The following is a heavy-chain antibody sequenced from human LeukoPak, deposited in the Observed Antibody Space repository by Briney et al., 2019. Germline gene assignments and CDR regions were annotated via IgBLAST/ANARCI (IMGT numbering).Heavy chain of an antibody. CDR2: IKLDGSEK. V-gene: IGHV3-7*03. CDR1: GGSISGSSYY. CDR3: ARDQYDTWSRRGNFDS. J-gene: IGHJ4*02. D-gene: IGHD3-3*01. Sequence: ETLSLTCTVSGGSISGSSYYWGWIRQAPGKGLEWVANIKLDGSEKNYVDSVKGRFTISRDNTKNSLYLQMNSLRAEDTAVFYCARDQYDTWSRRGNFDSWGQGTLVIVSS.